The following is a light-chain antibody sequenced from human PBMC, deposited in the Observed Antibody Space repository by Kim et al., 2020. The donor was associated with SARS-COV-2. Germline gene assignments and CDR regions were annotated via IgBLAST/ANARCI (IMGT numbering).Light chain of an antibody. V-gene: IGKV3-11*01. CDR3: QQRSNWPT. Sequence: ETVFTQSPATLSLSPGERATLSCRASQSVRTYLAWYQQKPGQAPRLLIYDASNRATGIPAMFRGSGSGTDFTLTISSLEPEDFAVYYCQQRSNWPTFGQGTRLEIK. CDR1: QSVRTY. CDR2: DAS. J-gene: IGKJ5*01.